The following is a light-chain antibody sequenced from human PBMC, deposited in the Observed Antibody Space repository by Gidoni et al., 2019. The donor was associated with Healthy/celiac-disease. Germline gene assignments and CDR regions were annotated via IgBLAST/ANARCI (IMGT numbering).Light chain of an antibody. CDR1: SSDVGGYNY. J-gene: IGLJ2*01. CDR2: DVS. V-gene: IGLV2-14*03. Sequence: QSALTKPASVSGSPGQSITISCTGTSSDVGGYNYVSWYQQHPGKDPKLMTYDVSNRPSGVSTRFSGSKSGNTASLTISGLQAEDEADYYCSSYTSSSNVVFGGGTKLTVL. CDR3: SSYTSSSNVV.